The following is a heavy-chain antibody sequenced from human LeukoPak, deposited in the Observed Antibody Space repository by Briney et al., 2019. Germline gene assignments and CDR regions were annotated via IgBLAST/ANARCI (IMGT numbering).Heavy chain of an antibody. V-gene: IGHV4-39*01. CDR3: ARRITGTTSDSFDY. CDR2: ISYSGST. Sequence: PSETLSLTRTVSGGSISSSSYYWGWIRQPPGKGLEWIGSISYSGSTYYNPSLKSRVTIFVDTYKNQFSLKLSSVTAADTALYYCARRITGTTSDSFDYWGQGTLVTVSS. J-gene: IGHJ4*02. D-gene: IGHD1-20*01. CDR1: GGSISSSSYY.